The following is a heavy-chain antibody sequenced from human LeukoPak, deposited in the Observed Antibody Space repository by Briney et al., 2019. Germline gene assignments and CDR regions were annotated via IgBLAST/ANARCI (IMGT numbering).Heavy chain of an antibody. V-gene: IGHV4-59*01. CDR3: ARSRAARHYWYFDL. Sequence: SETLSLTCTVSGGSISSYYWSWIRQPPGKGLEWIGYIYYIGSTNYNPSLKSRVTISVDTSKNQFSLKLSSVTAADTAVYYCARSRAARHYWYFDLWGRGTLVTVSS. CDR1: GGSISSYY. CDR2: IYYIGST. J-gene: IGHJ2*01. D-gene: IGHD6-6*01.